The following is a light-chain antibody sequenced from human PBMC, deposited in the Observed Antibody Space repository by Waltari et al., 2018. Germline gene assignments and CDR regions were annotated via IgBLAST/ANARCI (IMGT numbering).Light chain of an antibody. CDR2: DAS. J-gene: IGKJ2*01. V-gene: IGKV3-11*01. CDR1: QGVSSY. Sequence: EIVLTQSPATLSLSPGERATLSCRASQGVSSYLAWYQHKPGQAPRLLIYDASNRATGIPARLSGSGSGTDLTLTITGLEHEEFAGYYCQQLSSWPLYTFGQGTKVEIK. CDR3: QQLSSWPLYT.